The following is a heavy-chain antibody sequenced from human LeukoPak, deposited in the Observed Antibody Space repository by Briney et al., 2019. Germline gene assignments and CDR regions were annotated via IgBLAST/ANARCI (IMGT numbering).Heavy chain of an antibody. Sequence: SETLSLTCTVSGGSISSYYWTWVRQPAGKGLEWIGRMYGSGTTNYNPSLKSRVTMSVDTSKNQFSLKLTSVTAADTAVHYCASENYYDSSGYSEGLDVWGQGTTVTVSS. J-gene: IGHJ6*02. V-gene: IGHV4-4*07. CDR1: GGSISSYY. D-gene: IGHD3-22*01. CDR3: ASENYYDSSGYSEGLDV. CDR2: MYGSGTT.